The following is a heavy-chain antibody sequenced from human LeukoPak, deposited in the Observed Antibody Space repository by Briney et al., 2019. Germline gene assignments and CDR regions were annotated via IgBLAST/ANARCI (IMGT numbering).Heavy chain of an antibody. Sequence: PGGSLRLSCAASGFTFSSYWMHWVRQAPGKGLVWVSRINSDGSSTSYADSVKGRFTISGDNAKNTLYLQMNSLRAEDTAVYYCARSSPSYHFDYWGQGTLVTVSS. CDR2: INSDGSST. CDR3: ARSSPSYHFDY. CDR1: GFTFSSYW. V-gene: IGHV3-74*01. D-gene: IGHD1-26*01. J-gene: IGHJ4*02.